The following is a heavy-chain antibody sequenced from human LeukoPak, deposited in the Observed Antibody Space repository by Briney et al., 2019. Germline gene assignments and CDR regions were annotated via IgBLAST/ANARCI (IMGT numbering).Heavy chain of an antibody. CDR2: ISADNGNT. Sequence: GASVKVSCKASGYTFTSYGLSWVRQAPGQVLEWRGWISADNGNTIYAQNLQGRVTMTTDTSTTTVYMELRSLRSDDTAVYFCARSPKIASRVDYWGQGTLVTVSS. J-gene: IGHJ4*02. D-gene: IGHD6-6*01. CDR1: GYTFTSYG. CDR3: ARSPKIASRVDY. V-gene: IGHV1-18*01.